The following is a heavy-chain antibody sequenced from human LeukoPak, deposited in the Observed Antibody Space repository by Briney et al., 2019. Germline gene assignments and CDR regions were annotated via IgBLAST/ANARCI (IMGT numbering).Heavy chain of an antibody. CDR3: ARDHGLGRRLVSGFDY. CDR1: GFTFSSYE. D-gene: IGHD6-19*01. V-gene: IGHV3-21*05. J-gene: IGHJ4*02. Sequence: KAGGSLRLSCAASGFTFSSYEMNWVRQAPGKGLEWVSYISTSSIYIYYADSVKGRFTISRDNARNSLYLQMNSLRVADTAVYYCARDHGLGRRLVSGFDYWGQGTLVTVSS. CDR2: ISTSSIYI.